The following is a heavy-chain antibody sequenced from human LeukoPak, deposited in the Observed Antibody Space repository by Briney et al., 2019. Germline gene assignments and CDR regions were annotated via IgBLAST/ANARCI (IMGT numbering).Heavy chain of an antibody. V-gene: IGHV4-59*01. D-gene: IGHD6-13*01. CDR3: ARDGGVYSSSWYPLGDYYYYYMDV. Sequence: SETLSLTCTVSGGSISGYYWSWIPQPPGKGLEWIGYIYYSGSTNYNPSLKSRVTISVDTSKNQFSLKLSSVTAADTAVYYCARDGGVYSSSWYPLGDYYYYYMDVWGKGTTVTVSS. CDR1: GGSISGYY. J-gene: IGHJ6*03. CDR2: IYYSGST.